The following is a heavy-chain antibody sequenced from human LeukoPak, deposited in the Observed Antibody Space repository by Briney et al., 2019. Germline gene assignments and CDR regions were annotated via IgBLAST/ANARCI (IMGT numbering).Heavy chain of an antibody. V-gene: IGHV4-34*01. CDR3: ARRYYYDSSGSYGMDV. Sequence: SETLSLTCAVYGGSFSGYYWSWIRQPPGKGREWIGEINHSGSTNYNPSLKSRVTISVDTSKNQFSLKLSSVTAADTAVYYCARRYYYDSSGSYGMDVWGQGTTVTVSS. CDR1: GGSFSGYY. CDR2: INHSGST. D-gene: IGHD3-22*01. J-gene: IGHJ6*02.